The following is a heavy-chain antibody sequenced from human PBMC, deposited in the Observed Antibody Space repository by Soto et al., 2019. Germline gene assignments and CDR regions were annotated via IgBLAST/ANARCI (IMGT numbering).Heavy chain of an antibody. CDR2: IYTSGST. V-gene: IGHV4-4*07. CDR3: ARDPRGTYSSGWYGGFDT. J-gene: IGHJ5*01. CDR1: GGSISSYY. Sequence: QVQLQESGPGLVKPSETLSLTCTVSGGSISSYYWSRIPQPAGKGLEWIGRIYTSGSTNYNPSLKSRVTISVDTSKNHCTLKLSSVTAADTAVYYCARDPRGTYSSGWYGGFDTWGHGTLVTVGS. D-gene: IGHD6-19*01.